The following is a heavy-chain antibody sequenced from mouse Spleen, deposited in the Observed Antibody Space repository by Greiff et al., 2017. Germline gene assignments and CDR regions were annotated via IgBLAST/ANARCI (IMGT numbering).Heavy chain of an antibody. CDR3: ARPSAYYIAMDY. D-gene: IGHD2-12*01. Sequence: VQLQQSGPELVKPGASVKISCKASGYTFTDYYMNWVKQSHGKSLEWIGDINPNNGGTSYNQKFKGKATLTVDKSSSTAYMELRSLTSEDSAVYYCARPSAYYIAMDYWGQGTSVTVSS. CDR1: GYTFTDYY. J-gene: IGHJ4*01. CDR2: INPNNGGT. V-gene: IGHV1-26*01.